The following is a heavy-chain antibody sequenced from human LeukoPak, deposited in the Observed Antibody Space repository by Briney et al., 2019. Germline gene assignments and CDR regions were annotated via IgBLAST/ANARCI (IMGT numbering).Heavy chain of an antibody. Sequence: GGSLRLSCAASGFTFSSYWMSWVRPAPGKGLEWVANIKQDGSEKYYVDSVKGRFTISRDNAKNSLYLQMNSLRAEDTAVYYCARDRYSSSWYYFDYWGQGTLVTVSS. V-gene: IGHV3-7*01. J-gene: IGHJ4*02. CDR1: GFTFSSYW. D-gene: IGHD6-13*01. CDR2: IKQDGSEK. CDR3: ARDRYSSSWYYFDY.